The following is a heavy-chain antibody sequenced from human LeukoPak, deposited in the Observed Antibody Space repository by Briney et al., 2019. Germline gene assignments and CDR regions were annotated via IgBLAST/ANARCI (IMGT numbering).Heavy chain of an antibody. V-gene: IGHV1-2*02. CDR3: ARDIEIVVVPAAIHDNWFDP. D-gene: IGHD2-2*01. Sequence: ASVKVSCKASGYTFTGYYMHWVRQAPGQGLEWMGWINPNSGGTNYAQKFQGRGTMTRDTSISTAYMELSRLRSDDTAVYYCARDIEIVVVPAAIHDNWFDPWGQGTLVTVSS. CDR2: INPNSGGT. CDR1: GYTFTGYY. J-gene: IGHJ5*02.